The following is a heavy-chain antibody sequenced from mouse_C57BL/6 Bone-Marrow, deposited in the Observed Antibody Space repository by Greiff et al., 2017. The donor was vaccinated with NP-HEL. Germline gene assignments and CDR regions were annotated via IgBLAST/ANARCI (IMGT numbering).Heavy chain of an antibody. J-gene: IGHJ1*03. CDR2: IWSGGST. V-gene: IGHV2-2*01. Sequence: VHLVESGPGLVQPSQSLSITCTVSGFSLTSYGVHWVRQSPGKGLEWLGVIWSGGSTDYNAAFISRLSISKDNSKSQVFFKMNSLQADDTAIYYCARSTTVVAHWYFDVWGTGTTVTVSS. D-gene: IGHD1-1*01. CDR1: GFSLTSYG. CDR3: ARSTTVVAHWYFDV.